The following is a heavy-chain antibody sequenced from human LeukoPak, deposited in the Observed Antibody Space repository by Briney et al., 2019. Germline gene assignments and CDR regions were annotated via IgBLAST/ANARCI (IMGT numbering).Heavy chain of an antibody. CDR2: ISAYNGNT. V-gene: IGHV1-18*01. Sequence: ALVKVSCKASGYTFTSYGISWVRQAPGQGLEWMGWISAYNGNTNYAQKLQGRVTMTTDTSTSTVYMELRSLRSDDTAVYYCARSGIAVAGTKYFQHWGQGTLVTVSS. D-gene: IGHD6-19*01. CDR3: ARSGIAVAGTKYFQH. J-gene: IGHJ1*01. CDR1: GYTFTSYG.